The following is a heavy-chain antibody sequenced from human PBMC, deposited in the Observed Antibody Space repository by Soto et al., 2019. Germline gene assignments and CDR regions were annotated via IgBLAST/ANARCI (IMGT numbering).Heavy chain of an antibody. CDR1: GYTFSSYG. D-gene: IGHD4-17*01. Sequence: QVQLVQSGAEVKKPGASVKVSCKASGYTFSSYGISWVRQAPGQGLEWMGWISAYNGHTNDAQKLQGRVTMTTDTSPSTATMELRSLSSGDTAVYYCGRDIYGDAGYWGQGTLVTVSS. J-gene: IGHJ4*02. CDR2: ISAYNGHT. V-gene: IGHV1-18*01. CDR3: GRDIYGDAGY.